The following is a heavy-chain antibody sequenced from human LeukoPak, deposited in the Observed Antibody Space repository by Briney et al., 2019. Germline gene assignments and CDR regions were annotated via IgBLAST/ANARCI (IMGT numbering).Heavy chain of an antibody. J-gene: IGHJ3*02. Sequence: GASVKVSCKASGGTFSSYAISWVRQAPGQGLEWMGGIIPIFGTANYAQKFQGRVTITTDESTSTAYMELSSLRSEDTAVYYCARDALEYSSSFDAFDTWGQGTMVTVSS. CDR1: GGTFSSYA. V-gene: IGHV1-69*05. CDR3: ARDALEYSSSFDAFDT. CDR2: IIPIFGTA. D-gene: IGHD6-6*01.